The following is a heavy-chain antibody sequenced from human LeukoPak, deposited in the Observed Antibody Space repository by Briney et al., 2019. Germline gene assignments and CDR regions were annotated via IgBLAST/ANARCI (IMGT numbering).Heavy chain of an antibody. Sequence: SETLSLTCTVSGGSISSGGYYWSWIRQHPGKGLEWIGYIYYSGSTYHNPSLKSRVTISVDTSKNQFSLKLSSVTAADTAVYYCARALIVGSSPSFDYWGQGTLVTVSS. CDR3: ARALIVGSSPSFDY. D-gene: IGHD6-6*01. V-gene: IGHV4-31*03. CDR2: IYYSGST. J-gene: IGHJ4*02. CDR1: GGSISSGGYY.